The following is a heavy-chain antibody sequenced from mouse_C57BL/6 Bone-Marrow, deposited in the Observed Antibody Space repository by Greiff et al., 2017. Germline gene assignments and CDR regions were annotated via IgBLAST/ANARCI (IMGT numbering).Heavy chain of an antibody. CDR3: APYGYDVGAWFAY. CDR2: ISDGGSYT. J-gene: IGHJ3*01. CDR1: GFTFSSYA. Sequence: EVKVVESGGGLVKPGGSLKLSCAASGFTFSSYAMSWVRQTPEKRLEWVATISDGGSYTYYPDNVKGRFTISRDNAKNNLYLQMSHLKSEDTAMYYCAPYGYDVGAWFAYWGQGTLVTVSA. D-gene: IGHD2-2*01. V-gene: IGHV5-4*03.